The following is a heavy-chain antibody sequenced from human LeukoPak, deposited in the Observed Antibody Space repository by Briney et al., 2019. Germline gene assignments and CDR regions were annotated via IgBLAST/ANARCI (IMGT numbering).Heavy chain of an antibody. CDR1: GGSISSYY. Sequence: SETLSLTCTVSGGSISSYYWSWIRQPAGKGLEWIGRIYTIGSTKYNPSLKSRVTMSVDTSKNQFSLKLTSVTAADTAFYYCARPHPGSSSGYVDYWGQGILVTVSS. CDR2: IYTIGST. V-gene: IGHV4-4*07. D-gene: IGHD3-22*01. CDR3: ARPHPGSSSGYVDY. J-gene: IGHJ4*02.